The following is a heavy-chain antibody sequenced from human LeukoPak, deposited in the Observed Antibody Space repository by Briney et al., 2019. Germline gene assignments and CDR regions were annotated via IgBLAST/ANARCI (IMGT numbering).Heavy chain of an antibody. CDR1: GFTFSSYG. CDR3: AKADKSSWAFDY. J-gene: IGHJ4*02. V-gene: IGHV3-30*18. Sequence: PGGSLRLSCAASGFTFSSYGMHWVRQAPGKGLEWVAVISYDGSNKYYADSVKGRFTISRDNSKNTLYLQMNSLRAEDTAVYYCAKADKSSWAFDYWGQGTLVTVSS. D-gene: IGHD6-6*01. CDR2: ISYDGSNK.